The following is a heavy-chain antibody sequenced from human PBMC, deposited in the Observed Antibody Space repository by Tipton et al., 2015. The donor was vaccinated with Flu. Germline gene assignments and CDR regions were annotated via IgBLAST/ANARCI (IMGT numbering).Heavy chain of an antibody. CDR3: ARDRHYMVRGVISGGSYYYYGMDV. J-gene: IGHJ6*02. Sequence: SLRLSCAASGFTFSSYAMHWVRQAPGKGLEWVAVISYDGSNKYYADSVKGRFTISRDNSKNTLYLQMNSLRAEDTAVYYWARDRHYMVRGVISGGSYYYYGMDVWGQGTTVTVSS. D-gene: IGHD3-10*01. V-gene: IGHV3-30*04. CDR2: ISYDGSNK. CDR1: GFTFSSYA.